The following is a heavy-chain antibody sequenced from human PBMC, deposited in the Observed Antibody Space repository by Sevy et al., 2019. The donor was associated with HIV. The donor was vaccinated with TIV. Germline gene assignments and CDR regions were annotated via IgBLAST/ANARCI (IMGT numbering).Heavy chain of an antibody. CDR3: ARAEQTYFFDY. CDR2: ITGYSTDI. J-gene: IGHJ4*02. V-gene: IGHV3-21*06. Sequence: GGSLRLSCAASGFTFNKYNMNWVRQAPGKGLEWVSTITGYSTDIYYADSVKGRFTISRDDAKNSLCLQMNGLRAEDTAIYYCARAEQTYFFDYWGQGTLVTVSS. CDR1: GFTFNKYN.